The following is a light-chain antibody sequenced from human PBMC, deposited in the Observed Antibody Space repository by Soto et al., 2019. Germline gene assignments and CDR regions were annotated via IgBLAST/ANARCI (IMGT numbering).Light chain of an antibody. CDR2: KVS. J-gene: IGKJ4*01. V-gene: IGKV2-30*02. CDR3: MQGTHLPFT. Sequence: DVVMTQSPLSLPVTLGQPASISCRSSQSLVHTDGNTYLNWFQQRPGQSPRRLIYKVSNRDSGVPDRFSGSGSGTDFTLKISRVEAEDVGVYYCMQGTHLPFTFGGGTKVEIK. CDR1: QSLVHTDGNTY.